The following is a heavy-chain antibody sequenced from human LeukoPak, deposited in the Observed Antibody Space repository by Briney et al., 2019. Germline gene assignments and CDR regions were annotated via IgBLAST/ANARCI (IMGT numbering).Heavy chain of an antibody. J-gene: IGHJ6*03. Sequence: PGGSLRLSCAASGFTFSTYNMNWVRQAPGKGLEWVSSITSSSSYIYYADSVKGRFTISRDNAKNSLYLQMNSLRAEDTALYYCARDSGTAMVDMDVWGKGTTVTVPS. D-gene: IGHD5-18*01. CDR1: GFTFSTYN. CDR2: ITSSSSYI. CDR3: ARDSGTAMVDMDV. V-gene: IGHV3-21*04.